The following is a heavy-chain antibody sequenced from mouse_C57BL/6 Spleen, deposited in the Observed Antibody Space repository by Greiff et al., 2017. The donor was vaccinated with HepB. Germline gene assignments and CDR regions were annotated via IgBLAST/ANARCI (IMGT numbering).Heavy chain of an antibody. CDR2: IDPSDSYT. CDR3: ARTAQNYYFDY. Sequence: QVQLQQPGAELVMPGASVKLSCKASGYTFTSYWMHWVKQRPGQGLEWIGEIDPSDSYTNYNQKFKGKSTLTVDKSSSTAYMQLSSLTSEDSAVYYCARTAQNYYFDYWGQGTTLTVSS. D-gene: IGHD3-2*02. J-gene: IGHJ2*01. CDR1: GYTFTSYW. V-gene: IGHV1-69*01.